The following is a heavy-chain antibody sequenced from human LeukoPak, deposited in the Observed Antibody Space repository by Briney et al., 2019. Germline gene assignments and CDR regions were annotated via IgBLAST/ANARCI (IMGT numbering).Heavy chain of an antibody. D-gene: IGHD5-18*01. Sequence: GASVKVSCKASGYTFTSYGISWVRQAPGQGLEWMGWINPNSGGSNYAQKFQARVTMTRDTSINTAYMEISRLRSDDTAVYYCARNPTLQLWLPEARFDPWGQGTLVTVSS. J-gene: IGHJ5*02. V-gene: IGHV1-2*02. CDR3: ARNPTLQLWLPEARFDP. CDR2: INPNSGGS. CDR1: GYTFTSYG.